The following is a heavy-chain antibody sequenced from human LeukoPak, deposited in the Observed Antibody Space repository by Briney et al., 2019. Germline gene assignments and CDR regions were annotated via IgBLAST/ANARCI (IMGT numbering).Heavy chain of an antibody. V-gene: IGHV4-59*01. J-gene: IGHJ4*02. Sequence: PAETLCLTCAVSGGSISSYYRSWVRQPPGKGLEWVWYIYCSGNTNYNAPLKGRVTIAVDTSKNQFSLRLSSVTAADTAVYYCARVIRRLTYYFDYWGRGTLVTVSS. D-gene: IGHD6-25*01. CDR2: IYCSGNT. CDR1: GGSISSYY. CDR3: ARVIRRLTYYFDY.